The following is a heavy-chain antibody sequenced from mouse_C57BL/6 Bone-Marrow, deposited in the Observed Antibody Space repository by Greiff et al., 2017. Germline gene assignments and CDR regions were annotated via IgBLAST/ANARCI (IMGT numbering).Heavy chain of an antibody. CDR3: ARGKDYFLMDY. CDR2: IYPRAGST. J-gene: IGHJ4*01. Sequence: VQVVESGPELVKPGASVKLSCKASGYTFTSYDINWVKQRPGPGLEWIGWIYPRAGSTTYNEKFKGTATLTVDTSSSTSYMELHSLTSEDSAVYFCARGKDYFLMDYWGQGTSVTVSS. V-gene: IGHV1-85*01. CDR1: GYTFTSYD. D-gene: IGHD1-1*01.